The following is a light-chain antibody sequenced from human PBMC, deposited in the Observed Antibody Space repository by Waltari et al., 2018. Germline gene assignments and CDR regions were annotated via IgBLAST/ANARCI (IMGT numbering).Light chain of an antibody. V-gene: IGKV3-20*01. CDR2: GAS. J-gene: IGKJ2*01. CDR3: QQYGSSPVT. Sequence: EIVLTQSPGTLSLSPGERAPLSCRATQSVSSNYLAWYQQKPGQAPRLLIYGASSRATGIPDRFSGSGSGTDFSLFISRLEPEDFAVYYCQQYGSSPVTFGQGTKLEIK. CDR1: QSVSSNY.